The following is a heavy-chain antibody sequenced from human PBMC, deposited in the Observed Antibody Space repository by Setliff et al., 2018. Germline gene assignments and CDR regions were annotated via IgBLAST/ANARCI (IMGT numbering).Heavy chain of an antibody. Sequence: SETLSLTCAVSGGSVTSHYWSWIRQPPGKGLEWIGFIFYSGDTNSNPSPKSRVTMSVDTSKNQFSLKLNSVTAADTATYYCARDRSYYASGSFTKWFDYWGQGAQVTVSS. D-gene: IGHD3-10*01. CDR3: ARDRSYYASGSFTKWFDY. CDR2: IFYSGDT. CDR1: GGSVTSHY. J-gene: IGHJ4*02. V-gene: IGHV4-59*02.